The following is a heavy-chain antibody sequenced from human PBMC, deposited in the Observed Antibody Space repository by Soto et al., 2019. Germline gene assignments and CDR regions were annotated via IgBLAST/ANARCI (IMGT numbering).Heavy chain of an antibody. J-gene: IGHJ4*02. Sequence: SETLSLTCTVSGGSIRISTYYWAWIRQPPGKGLEWIGSTYYSGTTYYNPSLQSRVTISVDTSKNQFSLKLSSVTAADTAVYYCARPKTPNIAARPNHQMDFDYWGQGTLVTVSS. CDR3: ARPKTPNIAARPNHQMDFDY. V-gene: IGHV4-39*01. D-gene: IGHD6-6*01. CDR1: GGSIRISTYY. CDR2: TYYSGTT.